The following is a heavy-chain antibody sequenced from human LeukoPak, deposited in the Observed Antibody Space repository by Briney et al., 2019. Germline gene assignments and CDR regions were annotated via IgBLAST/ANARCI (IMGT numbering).Heavy chain of an antibody. CDR3: ASGTMGYFDY. Sequence: ASVKVSCKASGGTFSSYAISWVRQAPGQGLEWMGRIIPILGIANYAQKFQGRVTITADKSTSTAYMELSSLRSEDTAVYYCASGTMGYFDYWGQGSLVTVCS. CDR1: GGTFSSYA. CDR2: IIPILGIA. J-gene: IGHJ4*02. D-gene: IGHD2-2*01. V-gene: IGHV1-69*04.